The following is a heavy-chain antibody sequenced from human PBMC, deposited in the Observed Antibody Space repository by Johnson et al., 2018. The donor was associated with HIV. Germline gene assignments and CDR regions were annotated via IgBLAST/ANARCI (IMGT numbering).Heavy chain of an antibody. CDR3: ARYQYDTYGGWWHGAFDI. Sequence: EKLVESGGGVVQPGGSLRLSCAASGFTFSRYAMHWVRQAPGQGLEWVANINHDGREKQYVDSVKGLFTISSDNAKNSLYVTMTSLRADDSAVYYCARYQYDTYGGWWHGAFDIWGQGTRVTVSS. CDR2: INHDGREK. J-gene: IGHJ3*02. CDR1: GFTFSRYA. V-gene: IGHV3-7*05. D-gene: IGHD5-18*01.